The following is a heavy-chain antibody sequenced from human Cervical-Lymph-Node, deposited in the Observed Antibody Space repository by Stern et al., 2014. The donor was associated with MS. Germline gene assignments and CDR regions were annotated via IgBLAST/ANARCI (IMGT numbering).Heavy chain of an antibody. J-gene: IGHJ4*02. Sequence: VQLVESGGGVVQPGKSLRLSCAASGFTFSGFGMHWVRQAPGKGLEWVAVISNDGRDKNYADFAKGRFSISRDISKNTVSLQMNSLRPEDTAVYYCAKDRSFGYSGTWYGSFDHCGQGTLVTVSS. CDR1: GFTFSGFG. CDR2: ISNDGRDK. V-gene: IGHV3-30*18. CDR3: AKDRSFGYSGTWYGSFDH. D-gene: IGHD6-13*01.